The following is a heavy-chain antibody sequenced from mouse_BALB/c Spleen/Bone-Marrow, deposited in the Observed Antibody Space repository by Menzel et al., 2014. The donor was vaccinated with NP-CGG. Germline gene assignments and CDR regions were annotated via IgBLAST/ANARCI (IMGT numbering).Heavy chain of an antibody. CDR2: ISSGGSYT. CDR3: ARGGGYDWYFDV. D-gene: IGHD2-2*01. V-gene: IGHV5-9-3*01. Sequence: EVQLVESGGDLVKPGGSLKLSCAASGFTFSSYAMSWVRQTPEKRLEWVATISSGGSYTYYPDSVKGRFTISRDNAKNTLYLQMSSLRSEDTAMYYCARGGGYDWYFDVWGAGTTVTVSS. CDR1: GFTFSSYA. J-gene: IGHJ1*01.